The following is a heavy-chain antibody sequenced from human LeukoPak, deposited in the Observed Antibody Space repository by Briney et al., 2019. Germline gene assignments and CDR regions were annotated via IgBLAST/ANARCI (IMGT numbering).Heavy chain of an antibody. D-gene: IGHD3-22*01. V-gene: IGHV3-23*01. CDR1: GFTFSSYA. CDR2: ISASGGST. CDR3: ARGTYANSGYLELDY. J-gene: IGHJ4*02. Sequence: GGSLRLSCAASGFTFSSYAMSWVRQAPGKGLEWVSAISASGGSTYYADSVKGRFTISRENSKNTLYLPMNSLRAEDTAVYYCARGTYANSGYLELDYWGQGTLVTVSS.